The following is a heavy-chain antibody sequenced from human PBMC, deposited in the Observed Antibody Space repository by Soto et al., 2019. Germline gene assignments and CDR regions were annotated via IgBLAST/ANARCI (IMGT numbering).Heavy chain of an antibody. D-gene: IGHD3-10*01. CDR3: AKDGASYYYYGMDV. CDR1: GFTFSSYG. CDR2: ISYDGSNK. V-gene: IGHV3-30*18. J-gene: IGHJ6*02. Sequence: PGGSLRLSCAASGFTFSSYGVHWVRQAPGKGLEWVAVISYDGSNKYYADSVKGRFTISRDNSKNTLYLQMNSLRAEDTAVYYCAKDGASYYYYGMDVWGQGTTVTVSS.